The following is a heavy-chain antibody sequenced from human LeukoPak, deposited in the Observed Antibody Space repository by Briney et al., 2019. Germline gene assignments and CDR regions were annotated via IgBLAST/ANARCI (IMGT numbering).Heavy chain of an antibody. V-gene: IGHV4-39*01. CDR2: IFHDGTT. D-gene: IGHD1-1*01. Sequence: WETLSLTCTVSGGSINSPNSYWGWIRQPPGKGLEWIGSIFHDGTTYYSPSLKSRVTVSVDTSLNQFSLSLMSMTAADTAVYYCARRVVAGTTVDFWGRGNLVTVSS. J-gene: IGHJ4*02. CDR1: GGSINSPNSY. CDR3: ARRVVAGTTVDF.